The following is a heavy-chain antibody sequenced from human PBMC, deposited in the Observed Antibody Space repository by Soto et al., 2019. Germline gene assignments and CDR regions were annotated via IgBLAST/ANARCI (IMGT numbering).Heavy chain of an antibody. Sequence: LLLESGGGLVQPGGSLRLSCAASGFTFINYGMSWVRQAPGKGLEWIGAITGAGGSTYNAESVKGRFTISRDNSKKTVYLQRDSLRVEDTAVYYCAKGHSDSFGNYDYFGMDVWGQGTTVTVSS. D-gene: IGHD4-4*01. CDR1: GFTFINYG. CDR2: ITGAGGST. CDR3: AKGHSDSFGNYDYFGMDV. J-gene: IGHJ6*02. V-gene: IGHV3-23*01.